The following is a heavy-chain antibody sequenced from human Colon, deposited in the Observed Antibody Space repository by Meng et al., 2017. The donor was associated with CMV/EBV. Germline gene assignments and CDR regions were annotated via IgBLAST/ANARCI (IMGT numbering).Heavy chain of an antibody. Sequence: GGSLRPSCAASGFTFSSYSMNWVRQAPGKGLEWVSSISSSSSYIYYADSVKGRFTISRDNAKNPLYLQMNSLRAEDTAVYYCARVRSSWYVDYWGQGTLVTVSS. V-gene: IGHV3-21*01. CDR3: ARVRSSWYVDY. J-gene: IGHJ4*02. CDR2: ISSSSSYI. CDR1: GFTFSSYS. D-gene: IGHD6-13*01.